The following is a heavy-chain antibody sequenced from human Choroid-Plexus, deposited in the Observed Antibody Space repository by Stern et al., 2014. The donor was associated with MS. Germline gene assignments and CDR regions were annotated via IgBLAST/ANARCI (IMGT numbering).Heavy chain of an antibody. CDR1: GFTFGSCA. D-gene: IGHD2-8*01. CDR3: AKDRQFLTYFFDH. J-gene: IGHJ5*02. CDR2: VSDGGSNK. Sequence: VQLVESGGGVVQPGRPLRLSCVASGFTFGSCAVPWVRQAPGKGMAWVAGVSDGGSNKYYADSGKGRFTISRDNSQNTLYMQMSSLRPEDTALYYCAKDRQFLTYFFDHWGQGSLVTVSS. V-gene: IGHV3-30*18.